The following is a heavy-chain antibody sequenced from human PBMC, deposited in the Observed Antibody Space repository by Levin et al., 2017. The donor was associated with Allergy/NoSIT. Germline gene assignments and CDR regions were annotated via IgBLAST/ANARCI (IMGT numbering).Heavy chain of an antibody. CDR1: GFTFSSYA. Sequence: GGSLRRSCAASGFTFSSYAMSWVRQAPGKGLEWVSAISGSGGSTYYADSVKGRFTISRDNSKNTLYLQMNSLRAEDTAVYYCAKGTVTTFWYYYGMDVWGQGTTVTVSS. V-gene: IGHV3-23*01. J-gene: IGHJ6*02. CDR2: ISGSGGST. D-gene: IGHD4-17*01. CDR3: AKGTVTTFWYYYGMDV.